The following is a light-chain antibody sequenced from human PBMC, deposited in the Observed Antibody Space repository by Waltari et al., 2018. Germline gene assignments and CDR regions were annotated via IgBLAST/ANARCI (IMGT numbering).Light chain of an antibody. V-gene: IGLV2-23*02. CDR3: CSYAGSSSSTV. J-gene: IGLJ3*02. CDR1: TRNIGDNNL. CDR2: EVS. Sequence: QSALTQPASVSGSPGQSITISCTGTTRNIGDNNLVSWYQQHPGKAPKVIIYEVSKRPSGVSNRFSGSKSDNTASLTISGVQAEDEADYYCCSYAGSSSSTVFGGGTKVTVL.